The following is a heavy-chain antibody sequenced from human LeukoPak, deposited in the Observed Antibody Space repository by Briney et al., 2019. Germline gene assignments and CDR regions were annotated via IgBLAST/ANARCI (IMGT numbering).Heavy chain of an antibody. CDR1: GGSISSYY. CDR3: AISRGFYYYYYMGV. Sequence: SETLSLTCTVSGGSISSYYWSWIRQPPGKGLEWIGYIYYSGSTNYNPSLKSRVTISVDTSKNQFSLKLSSVTAADTAVYYCAISRGFYYYYYMGVWGKGTTVTVSS. V-gene: IGHV4-59*08. D-gene: IGHD3-16*01. CDR2: IYYSGST. J-gene: IGHJ6*03.